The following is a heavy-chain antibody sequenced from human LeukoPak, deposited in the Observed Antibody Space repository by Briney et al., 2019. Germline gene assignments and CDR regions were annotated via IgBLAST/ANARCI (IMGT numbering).Heavy chain of an antibody. Sequence: SETLSLTCTVSGFSVSSGSYYWSWIRPPPGKGLEWVGYIYYSGSTNYNPSLKSQVTISVDTSKNQFSLKLKSVTAADTAVYYCARGPLDSADYSFDYWGQGALVTASS. CDR3: ARGPLDSADYSFDY. CDR1: GFSVSSGSYY. D-gene: IGHD3-22*01. V-gene: IGHV4-61*01. CDR2: IYYSGST. J-gene: IGHJ4*02.